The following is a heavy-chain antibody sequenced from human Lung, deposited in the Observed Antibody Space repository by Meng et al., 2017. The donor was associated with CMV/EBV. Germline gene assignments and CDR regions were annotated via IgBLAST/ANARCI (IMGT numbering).Heavy chain of an antibody. CDR2: IKPDGSAA. J-gene: IGHJ4*02. CDR3: ATNKGFNYLFC. CDR1: GFIFSGEW. D-gene: IGHD1-7*01. V-gene: IGHV3-7*01. Sequence: GESXKISCEASGFIFSGEWMAWVRQAPGKGLEWLGNIKPDGSAAEYADSVRGRFTISRDNARNSLYLQMNSLRAEDTAVYFCATNKGFNYLFCWGQGTLVTVSS.